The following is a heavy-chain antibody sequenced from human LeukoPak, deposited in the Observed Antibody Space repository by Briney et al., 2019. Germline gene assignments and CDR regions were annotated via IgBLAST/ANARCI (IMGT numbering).Heavy chain of an antibody. J-gene: IGHJ5*02. V-gene: IGHV4-38-2*02. D-gene: IGHD2-2*01. CDR2: IYHSGST. Sequence: SETLSLTCIVSGYSISSVYYWGWIRQPPGKGLEWIGSIYHSGSTYYNPSLKSRVTISVDTSKNQFSLRLSSATAADTAVYYCARWGTYASTSNWFDPWGQGTLVTVSS. CDR3: ARWGTYASTSNWFDP. CDR1: GYSISSVYY.